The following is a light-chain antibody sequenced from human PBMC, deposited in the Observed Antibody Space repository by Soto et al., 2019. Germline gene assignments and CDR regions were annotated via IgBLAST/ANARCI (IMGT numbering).Light chain of an antibody. J-gene: IGKJ4*01. Sequence: FPXIQGISTYLAWYQQIPLKAPKLLIYDASTLQIGVPSSFSGGRSGPEFNLTISSMQPKDFATCYCQQLNVYVVLTFGGVTKVVIK. V-gene: IGKV1-9*01. CDR2: DAS. CDR1: QGISTY. CDR3: QQLNVYVVLT.